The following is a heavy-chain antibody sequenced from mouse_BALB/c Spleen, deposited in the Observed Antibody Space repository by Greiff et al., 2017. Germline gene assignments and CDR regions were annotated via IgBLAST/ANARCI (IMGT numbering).Heavy chain of an antibody. CDR2: IWAGGST. CDR3: ARGGYGYEGAWFAY. CDR1: GFSLTSYG. J-gene: IGHJ3*01. D-gene: IGHD2-2*01. Sequence: VKLVESGPGLVAPSQSLSITCTVSGFSLTSYGVHWVRQPPGKGLEWLGVIWAGGSTNYNSALMSRLSISKDNSKSQVFLKMNSLQTDDTAMYYCARGGYGYEGAWFAYWGQGTLVTVSA. V-gene: IGHV2-9*02.